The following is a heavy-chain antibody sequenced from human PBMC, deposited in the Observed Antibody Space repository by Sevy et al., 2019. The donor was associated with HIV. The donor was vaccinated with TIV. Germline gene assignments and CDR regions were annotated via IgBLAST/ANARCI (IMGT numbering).Heavy chain of an antibody. V-gene: IGHV4-61*02. CDR2: IYTSGSS. Sequence: SETLSLTCTVSGGSISSGTYYWNWIRQPAGKGLEWIGRIYTSGSSDYRPSLKSRVTMSIDTSKNQFSLKLSSLTAADRAVYYCARATPGVTSTSGAFDPWGQGTLVTVSS. J-gene: IGHJ5*02. CDR1: GGSISSGTYY. D-gene: IGHD7-27*01. CDR3: ARATPGVTSTSGAFDP.